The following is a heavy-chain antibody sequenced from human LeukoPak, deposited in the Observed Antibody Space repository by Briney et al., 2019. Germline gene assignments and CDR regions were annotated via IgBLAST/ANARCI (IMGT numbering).Heavy chain of an antibody. Sequence: GGSLRLSCAASGFTFSSYSMNWVRQAPGKGLEWVSSISSSSSYIYYADSVKGRFTISRDNSKNTLYLQMNSLRAEDTAVYYCAKDALVGATSLYAFDIWGQGTMVTVSS. CDR1: GFTFSSYS. J-gene: IGHJ3*02. CDR3: AKDALVGATSLYAFDI. D-gene: IGHD1-26*01. V-gene: IGHV3-21*01. CDR2: ISSSSSYI.